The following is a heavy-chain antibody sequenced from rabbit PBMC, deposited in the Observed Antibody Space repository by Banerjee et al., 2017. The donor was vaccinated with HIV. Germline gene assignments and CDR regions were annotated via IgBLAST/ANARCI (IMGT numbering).Heavy chain of an antibody. CDR2: IYAGSSSST. CDR3: ARDLAGVIGWNFNL. Sequence: QEQLEESGGDLVKPEGSLTLTCTASGIDFSNYYYMCWVRQAPGKGLEWIACIYAGSSSSTYYASWAKGRFTISKTSSTTVTLQMTSLTAADTASYFCARDLAGVIGWNFNLWGPGTLVTVS. J-gene: IGHJ4*01. D-gene: IGHD4-1*01. V-gene: IGHV1S45*01. CDR1: GIDFSNYYY.